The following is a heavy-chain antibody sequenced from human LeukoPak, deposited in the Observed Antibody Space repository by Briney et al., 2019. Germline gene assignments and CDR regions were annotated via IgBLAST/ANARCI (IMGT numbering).Heavy chain of an antibody. D-gene: IGHD3-10*01. CDR3: AKDRGGTMVRGVFDY. Sequence: GGSLRLSCAASGFTFSSYAMSWVRQAPGKGLEWVSAISGSGGSTYYADSVKGRFTISRGNSKNTLYLQMNSLRAEDTAVYYCAKDRGGTMVRGVFDYWGQGTLVTVSS. V-gene: IGHV3-23*01. J-gene: IGHJ4*02. CDR2: ISGSGGST. CDR1: GFTFSSYA.